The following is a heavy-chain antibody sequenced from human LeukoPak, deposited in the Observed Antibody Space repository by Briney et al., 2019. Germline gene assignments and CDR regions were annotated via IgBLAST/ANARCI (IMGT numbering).Heavy chain of an antibody. CDR2: IRYDGNNE. D-gene: IGHD4-23*01. CDR1: GFSLSTNA. V-gene: IGHV3-30*02. CDR3: TKGDDYGANTRLPKYNWFDP. J-gene: IGHJ5*02. Sequence: GGSLRLSSTASGFSLSTNAMHWVRQAPGRGMAWVAFIRYDGNNENYADSVKGRFTISRDNSRDTLYLQMNSLRGDDTAVYYCTKGDDYGANTRLPKYNWFDPWGQGALVTVSS.